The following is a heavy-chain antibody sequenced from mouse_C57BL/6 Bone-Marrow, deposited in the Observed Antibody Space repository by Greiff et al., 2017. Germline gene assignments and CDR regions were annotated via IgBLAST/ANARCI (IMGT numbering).Heavy chain of an antibody. CDR3: ARAPGGAMDY. V-gene: IGHV5-15*01. Sequence: EVQLQQSGGGLVQPGGSLKLSCAASGFTFSDYGMAWVRQAPRKGPEWVAFISNLAYSIYYADTVTGRFTISRENAKNTLYLEMSSLRSEDTAMYYCARAPGGAMDYWGQGTSVTGSS. J-gene: IGHJ4*01. D-gene: IGHD3-1*01. CDR2: ISNLAYSI. CDR1: GFTFSDYG.